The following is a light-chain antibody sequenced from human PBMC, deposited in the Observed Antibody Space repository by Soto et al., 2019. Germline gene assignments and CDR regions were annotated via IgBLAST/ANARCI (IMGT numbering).Light chain of an antibody. J-gene: IGLJ3*02. CDR1: SSDVGSYNL. V-gene: IGLV2-23*01. Sequence: QSVLTLPASVSGSPGQSITISCTGTSSDVGSYNLVSWYQQHPGKAPKLMIYEDNKRPSGVSNRFSGSKSGNTASLTISGLQAEDEAHYYCCSYAPISTVVFGGGTKLTVL. CDR3: CSYAPISTVV. CDR2: EDN.